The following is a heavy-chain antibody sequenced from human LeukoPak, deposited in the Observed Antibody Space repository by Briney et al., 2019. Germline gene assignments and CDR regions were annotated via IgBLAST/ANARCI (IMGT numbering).Heavy chain of an antibody. D-gene: IGHD7-27*01. Sequence: PGGSLRLSCAASGFTFDAFGMTWVRQAPGKGLEWVSAIRGEAGSTGYADSVKGRFTISRDNAKNSLYLQMNSLRVEDTALYYCARVWAWGSGNYFDNWGQGTLVTVSS. V-gene: IGHV3-20*04. CDR3: ARVWAWGSGNYFDN. J-gene: IGHJ4*02. CDR1: GFTFDAFG. CDR2: IRGEAGST.